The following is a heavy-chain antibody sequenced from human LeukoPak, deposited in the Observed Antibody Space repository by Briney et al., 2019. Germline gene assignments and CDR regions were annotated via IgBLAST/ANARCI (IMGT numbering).Heavy chain of an antibody. Sequence: SVKVSCKASRGTFSKYAISWVRLAPGQGLEWMGRIIPILNITHYAQKFQGRVTIAADKSTSTAYMELSSLRSEDTAMYYCARDDDRAREIDYWGQGTLVTVSS. CDR2: IIPILNIT. J-gene: IGHJ4*02. D-gene: IGHD3-22*01. CDR3: ARDDDRAREIDY. CDR1: RGTFSKYA. V-gene: IGHV1-69*04.